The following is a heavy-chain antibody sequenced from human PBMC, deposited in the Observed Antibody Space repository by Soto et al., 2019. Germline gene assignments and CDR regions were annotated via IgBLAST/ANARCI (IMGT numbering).Heavy chain of an antibody. D-gene: IGHD2-21*02. V-gene: IGHV3-23*01. J-gene: IGHJ4*02. CDR2: ITGSGGST. Sequence: EVQLLESGGALVQPGGSLRLSCAASGFTFSRHAMSWVRQAPGKGLEWVSAITGSGGSTYYADSVKGRFTISRDNSKKTLYMQMNSLIAEDTAVYYYAKVMGAYVTLYYFDYWGQGTLVTVSS. CDR1: GFTFSRHA. CDR3: AKVMGAYVTLYYFDY.